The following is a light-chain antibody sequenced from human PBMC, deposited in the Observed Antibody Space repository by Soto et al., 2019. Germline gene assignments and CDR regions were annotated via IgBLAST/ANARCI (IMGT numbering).Light chain of an antibody. CDR2: AAS. Sequence: DIQMTQSTSSLSASVGDRVTITCRASQSISSYLNWYQQKPGKAPKLLIYAASSLQSGVPSRFSGSGSGTDFTLTISSLQPEDFATYYCQQSYTTPITFGQGTKVDIK. J-gene: IGKJ1*01. CDR3: QQSYTTPIT. V-gene: IGKV1-39*01. CDR1: QSISSY.